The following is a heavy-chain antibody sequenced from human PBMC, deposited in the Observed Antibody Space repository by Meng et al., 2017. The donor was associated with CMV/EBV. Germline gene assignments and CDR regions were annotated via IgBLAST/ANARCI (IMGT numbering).Heavy chain of an antibody. J-gene: IGHJ4*02. Sequence: LSLTCAASGFTFSDYYMSWIRQAPGKGLEWVSYISSSGSTIYYADSVKGRFTISRDNAKNSLYLQMNSLRAEDTAVYSCARTPHDFWSGYYFDYWGQGTLVTVSS. CDR3: ARTPHDFWSGYYFDY. CDR2: ISSSGSTI. CDR1: GFTFSDYY. V-gene: IGHV3-11*01. D-gene: IGHD3-3*01.